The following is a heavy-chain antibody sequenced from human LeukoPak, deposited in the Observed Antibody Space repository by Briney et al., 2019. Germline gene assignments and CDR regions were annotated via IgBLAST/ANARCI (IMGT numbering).Heavy chain of an antibody. J-gene: IGHJ4*02. Sequence: GGSLRLSCAASGFTFSSYGMHWVRQAPGKGLEWVAVISYDGSNKYYADSVKGRFAISRDNSKNTLYLQMNSLRAEDTAVYYCAKVSHTAMVKGYFDYWGQGTLVTVSS. CDR3: AKVSHTAMVKGYFDY. V-gene: IGHV3-30*18. CDR2: ISYDGSNK. CDR1: GFTFSSYG. D-gene: IGHD5-18*01.